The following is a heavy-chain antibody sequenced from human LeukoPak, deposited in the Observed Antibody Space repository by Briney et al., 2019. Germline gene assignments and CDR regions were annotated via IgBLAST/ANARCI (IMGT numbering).Heavy chain of an antibody. CDR2: FRPSGGSS. Sequence: GGSLRLSCAASGFTFSNYAMSWVRQAPGKGLEWVSSFRPSGGSSYYADSVKGRFTISRDDSQNTLYLQLNGLRAEDTAIYYCTKDDYESTSYFTSDYWGQGTLVTVSS. CDR3: TKDDYESTSYFTSDY. V-gene: IGHV3-23*01. J-gene: IGHJ4*02. CDR1: GFTFSNYA. D-gene: IGHD3-22*01.